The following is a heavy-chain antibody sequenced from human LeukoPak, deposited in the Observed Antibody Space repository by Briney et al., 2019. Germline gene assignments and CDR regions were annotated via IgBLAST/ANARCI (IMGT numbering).Heavy chain of an antibody. CDR2: IYYSGST. V-gene: IGHV4-31*03. Sequence: SQTLSLTCTVSGGSISSGGYYWSWIRQHPGKGLEWIGYIYYSGSTYCNPSLKSRVTISVDTSNNQFSLKLSSVTAADTAVYYCARDIRAGHDAFDIWGQGTMVTVSS. CDR1: GGSISSGGYY. D-gene: IGHD3-3*02. J-gene: IGHJ3*02. CDR3: ARDIRAGHDAFDI.